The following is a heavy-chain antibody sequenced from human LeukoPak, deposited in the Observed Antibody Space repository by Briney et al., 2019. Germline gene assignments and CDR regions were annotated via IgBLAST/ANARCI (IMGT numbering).Heavy chain of an antibody. D-gene: IGHD6-19*01. CDR3: AKEGGAVAGTSPPLH. CDR2: IWYDGSNK. Sequence: GGSLRLSCAASGFTVSSNYMSWVRQAPGKGLEWVAVIWYDGSNKYYADSVKGRFTISRDNSKNTLYLQMNSLRAEDTAVYYCAKEGGAVAGTSPPLHWGQGTLVTASS. V-gene: IGHV3-33*06. J-gene: IGHJ4*02. CDR1: GFTVSSNY.